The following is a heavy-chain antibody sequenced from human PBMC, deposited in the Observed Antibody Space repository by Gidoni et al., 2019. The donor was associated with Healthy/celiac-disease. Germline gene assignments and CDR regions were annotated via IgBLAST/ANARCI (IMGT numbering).Heavy chain of an antibody. Sequence: EVQLLESGGGLVQPGGSLRLSCSASGFTFSSYAMSWVRQAPGKGLEWVSAISGSGGSTYYADSVKGRFTISRDNSKNTLYLQMNSLRAEDTAVYYCAKPKSGSSDAFDIWGQGTMVTVSS. CDR1: GFTFSSYA. CDR3: AKPKSGSSDAFDI. J-gene: IGHJ3*02. D-gene: IGHD1-26*01. V-gene: IGHV3-23*01. CDR2: ISGSGGST.